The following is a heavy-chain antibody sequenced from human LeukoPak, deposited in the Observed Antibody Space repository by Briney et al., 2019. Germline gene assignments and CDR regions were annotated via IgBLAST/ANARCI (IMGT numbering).Heavy chain of an antibody. Sequence: GASVKASCKASGYTFTGYYMHWVRQAPGQGLEWMGWINPNSGGTNYAQKFQGRVTMTRDTSISTAYMELSRLRSDDTAVYYCARDTSGSGYDSSLNYWGQGTLVTVSS. CDR3: ARDTSGSGYDSSLNY. V-gene: IGHV1-2*02. D-gene: IGHD5-12*01. CDR2: INPNSGGT. J-gene: IGHJ4*02. CDR1: GYTFTGYY.